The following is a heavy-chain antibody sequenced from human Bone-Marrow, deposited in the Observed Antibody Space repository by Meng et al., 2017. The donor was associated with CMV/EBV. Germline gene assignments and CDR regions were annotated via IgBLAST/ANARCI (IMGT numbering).Heavy chain of an antibody. CDR2: ISAYNGNT. CDR1: GYTFPSYA. CDR3: ATTVAGDYFDY. V-gene: IGHV1-18*01. J-gene: IGHJ4*02. Sequence: ASVKVSCKASGYTFPSYAISWVRQAPGQGLEWMGWISAYNGNTKFAQNLQGRVTMTRDTSTSTVYMELSSLRSEDTAVYYCATTVAGDYFDYWGQGTLVTVSS. D-gene: IGHD6-19*01.